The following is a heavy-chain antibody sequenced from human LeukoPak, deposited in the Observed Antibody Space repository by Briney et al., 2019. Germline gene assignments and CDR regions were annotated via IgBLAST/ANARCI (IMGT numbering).Heavy chain of an antibody. CDR3: ANVGANYYYYYGMDV. J-gene: IGHJ6*02. V-gene: IGHV3-23*01. CDR2: ISGSGGST. D-gene: IGHD1-26*01. CDR1: GFTFSSYA. Sequence: PGGSLRLSCAASGFTFSSYAMSWVRQAPGKGLEWVSAISGSGGSTYYADSVKGRFTISRDNSKNTLYLQMNSLRAEDTAVYYCANVGANYYYYYGMDVWGQGTTVTVPS.